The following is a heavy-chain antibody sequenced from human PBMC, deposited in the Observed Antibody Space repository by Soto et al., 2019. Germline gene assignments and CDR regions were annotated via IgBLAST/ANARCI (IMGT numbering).Heavy chain of an antibody. CDR2: INPSGGST. CDR3: GRGDGITIFGVVITEYYFDY. Sequence: ASVKVSCKASGYTFTSYYMHWVRQAPGQGLEWMGIINPSGGSTSYAQKFQGRVTMTRDTSTSTVYMELSSLRSEDTAVYYCGRGDGITIFGVVITEYYFDYWGQGTLVTVSS. V-gene: IGHV1-46*03. CDR1: GYTFTSYY. J-gene: IGHJ4*02. D-gene: IGHD3-3*01.